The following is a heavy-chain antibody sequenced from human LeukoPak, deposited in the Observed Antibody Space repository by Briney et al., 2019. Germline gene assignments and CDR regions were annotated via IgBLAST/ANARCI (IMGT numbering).Heavy chain of an antibody. Sequence: GGSLRLSCAASGFIFSQYSMNRVRQAPGKGLEWVSHIRSSSETFYADSVKGRFTISRDNSKNTLYLQMNSLRAEDTAVYYCARDPDIAVAGNFDYWGQGTLVTVSS. CDR2: IRSSSET. CDR3: ARDPDIAVAGNFDY. V-gene: IGHV3-48*01. J-gene: IGHJ4*02. CDR1: GFIFSQYS. D-gene: IGHD6-19*01.